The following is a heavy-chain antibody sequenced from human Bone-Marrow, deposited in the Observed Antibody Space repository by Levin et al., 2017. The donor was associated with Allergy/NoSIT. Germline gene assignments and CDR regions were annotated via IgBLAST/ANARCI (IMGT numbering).Heavy chain of an antibody. CDR2: TYYRSKWYN. Sequence: SETLSLTCAISGDSVSSNSAAWNWIRQSPSRGLEWLGRTYYRSKWYNDYAVSVKSRITISPDTSKNQFSLQLNSVTPEDTAVYYCAREIDYSGYDYGAHFDYWGQGTLVTVSS. CDR3: AREIDYSGYDYGAHFDY. CDR1: GDSVSSNSAA. J-gene: IGHJ4*02. V-gene: IGHV6-1*01. D-gene: IGHD5-12*01.